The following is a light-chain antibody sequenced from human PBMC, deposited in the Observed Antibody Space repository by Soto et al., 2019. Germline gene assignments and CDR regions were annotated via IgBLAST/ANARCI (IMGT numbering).Light chain of an antibody. V-gene: IGKV3-11*01. J-gene: IGKJ4*01. CDR2: DAS. CDR1: QSVSSY. CDR3: QQRSNWLT. Sequence: EIVLTQSPATLSLSPGERATLSCRASQSVSSYLAWYQQKPGQAPRLLIYDASNRATGIPARFSSSGSGTDVTLTISSLAPEDFAVYYCQQRSNWLTFGGGTKVEIK.